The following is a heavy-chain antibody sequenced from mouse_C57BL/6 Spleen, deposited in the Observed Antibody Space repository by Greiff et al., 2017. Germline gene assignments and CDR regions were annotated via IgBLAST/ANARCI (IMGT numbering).Heavy chain of an antibody. D-gene: IGHD1-1*01. Sequence: QVQLKQPGAELVRPGSSVKLSCKASGYTFTSYWMHWVKQRPIQGLEWIGNIDPSDSETHYNQKFKDKATLTVDKSSSTAYMQLSSLTSEDSAVYYCARRGSTVVEDYYAMDYWGQGTSVTVSS. CDR1: GYTFTSYW. J-gene: IGHJ4*01. CDR2: IDPSDSET. V-gene: IGHV1-52*01. CDR3: ARRGSTVVEDYYAMDY.